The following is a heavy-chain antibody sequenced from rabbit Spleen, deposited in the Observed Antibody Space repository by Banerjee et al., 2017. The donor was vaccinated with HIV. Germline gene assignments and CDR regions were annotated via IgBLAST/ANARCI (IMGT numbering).Heavy chain of an antibody. CDR2: INAVTGRP. Sequence: EQLLESGGGLVKPEGSLKLSCTASGFSFSNKAVMCWVRQAPGKGLEWIACINAVTGRPVYANWAKGRFTFSKTSSTTVTLQMTSLTAADTATYFCVRDLGYDDYSEKGYFNLWGQGTLVTVS. D-gene: IGHD2-1*01. CDR3: VRDLGYDDYSEKGYFNL. J-gene: IGHJ4*01. CDR1: GFSFSNKAV. V-gene: IGHV1S45*01.